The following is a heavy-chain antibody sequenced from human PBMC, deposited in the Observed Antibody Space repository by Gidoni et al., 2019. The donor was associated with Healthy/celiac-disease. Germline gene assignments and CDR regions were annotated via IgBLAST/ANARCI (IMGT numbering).Heavy chain of an antibody. D-gene: IGHD2-2*01. CDR3: AKGRHIVVVPAAMAADTGLGY. CDR1: GFTFSSYA. J-gene: IGHJ4*02. Sequence: EVQLLESGGGLVQPGGSLRLSCAASGFTFSSYAMSWVRQAPGKGLEWVSAISGSGGSTYYADSVKGRFTISRDNSKNTRYLQMNSLRAEDTAVYYCAKGRHIVVVPAAMAADTGLGYWGQGTLVTVSS. CDR2: ISGSGGST. V-gene: IGHV3-23*01.